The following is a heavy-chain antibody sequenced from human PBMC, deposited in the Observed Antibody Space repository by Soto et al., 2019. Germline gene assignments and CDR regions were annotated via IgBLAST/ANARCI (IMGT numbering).Heavy chain of an antibody. J-gene: IGHJ6*02. CDR1: GGTFRASA. CDR2: IMPVFRRP. V-gene: IGHV1-69*12. D-gene: IGHD5-12*01. Sequence: QVQLVQSGAEVKKPGSSVKVSCKASGGTFRASAISWVRQAPGQGLEWVGGIMPVFRRPKYAQNFQGRVTITADESTSTAYMELSSLRSDDTAIYYCARDKDRPRLGGNYYYMLDVWGQGTAVTVSS. CDR3: ARDKDRPRLGGNYYYMLDV.